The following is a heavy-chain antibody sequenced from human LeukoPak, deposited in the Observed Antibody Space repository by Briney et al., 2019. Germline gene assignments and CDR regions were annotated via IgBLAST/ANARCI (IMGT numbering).Heavy chain of an antibody. CDR3: ASRGGSGYWIY. CDR2: IYYSGST. D-gene: IGHD3-22*01. J-gene: IGHJ4*02. V-gene: IGHV4-31*03. CDR1: GGSICSGGYY. Sequence: PSETLSLTCTVSGGSICSGGYYWSWIRQHPGKGLEWIGYIYYSGSTYYNPSLKSRVTMSVDTSKNQFSLKLSSVTAADTAVYYCASRGGSGYWIYWGQGTLVTVSS.